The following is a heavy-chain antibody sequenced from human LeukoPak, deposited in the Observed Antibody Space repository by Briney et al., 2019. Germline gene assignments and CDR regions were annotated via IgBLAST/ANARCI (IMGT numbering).Heavy chain of an antibody. CDR2: IYYSGST. D-gene: IGHD3-3*01. J-gene: IGHJ2*01. CDR1: GGSISSSSYY. Sequence: SETLSLTCTVSGGSISSSSYYWGWIRQPPGKGLEWIGRIYYSGSTYYNPSLKSRVTISVDPSKNPFSLKLSSVTAADTAVYYCARHPDYDFTAWSGFGYWYFDLWGRGTLVTVSS. V-gene: IGHV4-39*01. CDR3: ARHPDYDFTAWSGFGYWYFDL.